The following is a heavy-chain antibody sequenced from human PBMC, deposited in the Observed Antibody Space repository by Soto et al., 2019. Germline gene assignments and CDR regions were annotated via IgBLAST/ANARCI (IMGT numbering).Heavy chain of an antibody. CDR2: ISGYDGRT. Sequence: ASVKVSCKTSGYTFTRYGISWVRQAPGQGLEWMGWISGYDGRTNFAQKVQDRVTITADKSTSTAYMELSSLRSEDTAVYYCARGRWLYDAFDIWGQGTMVTVS. V-gene: IGHV1-18*01. CDR1: GYTFTRYG. D-gene: IGHD6-19*01. J-gene: IGHJ3*02. CDR3: ARGRWLYDAFDI.